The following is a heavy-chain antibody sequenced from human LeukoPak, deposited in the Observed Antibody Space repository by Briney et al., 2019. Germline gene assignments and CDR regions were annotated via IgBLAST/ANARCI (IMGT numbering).Heavy chain of an antibody. Sequence: SETLSLTCTVSGGSISSYYLSWIRQPAGKGLEWIGRIYSRGTTYNPSLKDRVTMSADTSRNHVSLTLNSVTAADTAVYYCARDSGTTGEVKFDPWGQGTLVTVSS. D-gene: IGHD3-10*01. J-gene: IGHJ5*02. CDR3: ARDSGTTGEVKFDP. CDR2: IYSRGT. CDR1: GGSISSYY. V-gene: IGHV4-4*07.